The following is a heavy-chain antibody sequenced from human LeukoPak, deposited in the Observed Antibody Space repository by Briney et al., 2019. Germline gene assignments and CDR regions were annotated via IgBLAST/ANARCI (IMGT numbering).Heavy chain of an antibody. CDR3: ATGGPWDLLKY. Sequence: ASVKVSCKVSGDTLTELSTHWVRQAPGKGLEWMGGFDPEHGEMTYAQRLQGRVTMTEDRSTDTAYMELSSLRSEDTAVYYCATGGPWDLLKYWGQGTPVTVSS. D-gene: IGHD3-9*01. V-gene: IGHV1-24*01. J-gene: IGHJ4*02. CDR2: FDPEHGEM. CDR1: GDTLTELS.